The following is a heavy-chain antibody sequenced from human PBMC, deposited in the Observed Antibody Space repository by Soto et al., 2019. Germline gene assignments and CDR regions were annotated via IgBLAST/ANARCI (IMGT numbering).Heavy chain of an antibody. D-gene: IGHD2-15*01. V-gene: IGHV3-48*02. Sequence: LRLSCAASGFTFSSYSMNWVRQAPGKGLEWVSYISSSSSTIYYADSVKGRFTISRDNAKNSLYLQMNSLRDEDTAVYYCARERNDIVVVVAAPPNDYWGQGTLVTVSS. CDR3: ARERNDIVVVVAAPPNDY. CDR2: ISSSSSTI. J-gene: IGHJ4*02. CDR1: GFTFSSYS.